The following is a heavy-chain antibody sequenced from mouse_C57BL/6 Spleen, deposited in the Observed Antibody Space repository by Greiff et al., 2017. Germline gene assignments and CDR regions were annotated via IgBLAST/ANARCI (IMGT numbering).Heavy chain of an antibody. J-gene: IGHJ3*01. CDR1: GYAFTNYL. V-gene: IGHV1-54*01. CDR2: INPGSGGT. CDR3: ARGVYYHGFAY. Sequence: QVQLQQSGAELVRPGTSVKVSCKASGYAFTNYLIEWVKQRPGQGLEWIGVINPGSGGTNYNEKFKGKATLTAAKSSSTAYMQLSSRSSEDSAVFFCARGVYYHGFAYWGQRTLVTGSA. D-gene: IGHD1-1*01.